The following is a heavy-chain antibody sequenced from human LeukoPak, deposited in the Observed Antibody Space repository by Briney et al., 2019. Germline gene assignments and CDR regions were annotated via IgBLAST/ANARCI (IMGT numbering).Heavy chain of an antibody. CDR1: GESFSGYY. CDR3: ARGVGELGYYYYYYMDV. D-gene: IGHD3-10*01. CDR2: VSHSGST. V-gene: IGHV4-34*01. Sequence: SETLSLTCAVYGESFSGYYWSWIRQAPGKGPEWIGDVSHSGSTNYNPSLESRVTISADTSKNQFSLKVTSVTAADTAVYYCARGVGELGYYYYYYMDVWGKGTTVTVSS. J-gene: IGHJ6*03.